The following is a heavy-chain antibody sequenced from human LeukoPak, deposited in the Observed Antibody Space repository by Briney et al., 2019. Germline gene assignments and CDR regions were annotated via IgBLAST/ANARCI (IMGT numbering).Heavy chain of an antibody. Sequence: PGGSLRLSCAASGFTFSSYAMSWVRQAPGKGLEWVSAISGSGGITYYADSVKGRFTISRDNSKNTLYLQMNSLRVEDTAVYYCAKEDIVVVVAATTPNCFDYWGQGTLVTVSS. CDR1: GFTFSSYA. D-gene: IGHD2-15*01. V-gene: IGHV3-23*01. J-gene: IGHJ4*02. CDR3: AKEDIVVVVAATTPNCFDY. CDR2: ISGSGGIT.